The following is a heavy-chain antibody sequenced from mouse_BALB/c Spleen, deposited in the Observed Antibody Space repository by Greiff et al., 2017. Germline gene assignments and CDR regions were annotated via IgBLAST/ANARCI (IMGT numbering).Heavy chain of an antibody. CDR2: IDPSDSET. Sequence: QVQLQQPGAELVKPGAPVKLSCKASGYTFTSYWMNWVKQRPGRGLEWIGRIDPSDSETHYNQKFKDKATLTVDKSSSTAYIQLSSLTSEDSAVYYCAREGTTVRGHSYWYFDVWGAGTTVTVSS. D-gene: IGHD1-1*01. CDR3: AREGTTVRGHSYWYFDV. CDR1: GYTFTSYW. J-gene: IGHJ1*01. V-gene: IGHV1-69*02.